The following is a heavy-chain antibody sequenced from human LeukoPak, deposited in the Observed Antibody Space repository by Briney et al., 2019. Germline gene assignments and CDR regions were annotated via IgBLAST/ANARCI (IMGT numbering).Heavy chain of an antibody. D-gene: IGHD1-26*01. CDR3: ARGRGSQGY. Sequence: SETLSLTCTVSGGSISSYYWSWIRQPPGKGLEWIGYIYYSGSTNYNPSHKSRVTISVDTSKNQFSLKLSSVTAADTAVYYCARGRGSQGYWGQGTLVTVSS. V-gene: IGHV4-59*01. J-gene: IGHJ4*02. CDR2: IYYSGST. CDR1: GGSISSYY.